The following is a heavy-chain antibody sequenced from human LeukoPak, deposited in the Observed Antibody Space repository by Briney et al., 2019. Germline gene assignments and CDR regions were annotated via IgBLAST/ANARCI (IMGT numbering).Heavy chain of an antibody. J-gene: IGHJ6*02. CDR3: ARSGESLYYYYGMDV. V-gene: IGHV1-18*04. CDR2: ISAYNGNT. D-gene: IGHD7-27*01. Sequence: ASVKVSCKASGYTFTGYYMHWVRQAPGQGLEWMGWISAYNGNTNYAQKLQGRVTMTTDTSTSTAYMELRSLRSDDTAVYYCARSGESLYYYYGMDVWGQGTTVTVSS. CDR1: GYTFTGYY.